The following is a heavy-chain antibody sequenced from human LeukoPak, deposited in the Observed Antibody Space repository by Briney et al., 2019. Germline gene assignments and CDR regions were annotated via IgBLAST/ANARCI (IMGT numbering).Heavy chain of an antibody. CDR2: ISYDGSNK. J-gene: IGHJ6*04. V-gene: IGHV3-30*03. CDR3: ARARTTVTMSRPDV. D-gene: IGHD4-17*01. Sequence: GGTLRLSCAASGFTFTSYGMSWVRQAPGKGLEWVAVISYDGSNKYYADSVKGRFTISRDNSKNTLYLQMNSLRAEDTAVYYCARARTTVTMSRPDVWGKGTTVTVSS. CDR1: GFTFTSYG.